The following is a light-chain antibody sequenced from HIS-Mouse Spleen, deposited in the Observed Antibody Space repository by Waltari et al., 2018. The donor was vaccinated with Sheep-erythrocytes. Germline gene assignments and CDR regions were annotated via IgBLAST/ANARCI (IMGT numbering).Light chain of an antibody. CDR3: QQYGSSPWT. CDR2: GAS. J-gene: IGKJ1*01. V-gene: IGKV3-20*01. CDR1: QSVSSSY. Sequence: EIVLTQSPGTLSLSPGERATLSCRASQSVSSSYLAWYQQKPGQAPRLLIYGASSRATGIPDRFSGSGSGTDFTLTISRLGPEDFAVYYCQQYGSSPWTFGQGTK.